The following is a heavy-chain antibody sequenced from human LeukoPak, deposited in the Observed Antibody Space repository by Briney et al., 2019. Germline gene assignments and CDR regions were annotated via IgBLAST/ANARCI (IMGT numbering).Heavy chain of an antibody. CDR2: ISGSGGST. CDR3: AKARSYGGYLYFDY. Sequence: GGSLRLSCAASGFTFSSYAMSWVRQAPGKGLEWVSAISGSGGSTYYADSVKGRFTISRDNSKNTLYLQMNSLRAEDTALYYCAKARSYGGYLYFDYWGQGTLVTVSS. V-gene: IGHV3-23*01. D-gene: IGHD5-12*01. J-gene: IGHJ4*02. CDR1: GFTFSSYA.